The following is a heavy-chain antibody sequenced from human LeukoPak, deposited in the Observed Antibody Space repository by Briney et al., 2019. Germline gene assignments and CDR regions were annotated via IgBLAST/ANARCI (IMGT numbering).Heavy chain of an antibody. CDR3: ARARTRNFFDL. V-gene: IGHV1-2*02. CDR1: GYTFTGYY. J-gene: IGHJ4*02. CDR2: INPNSGGT. Sequence: ASVKVSCKASGYTFTGYYMHWVRQAPGQGLEWMGWINPNSGGTNYAQKFQGRVTMTRDTSIGTGYMESRSLRSDDTAMYYCARARTRNFFDLWGQGTLVTVSS. D-gene: IGHD5-24*01.